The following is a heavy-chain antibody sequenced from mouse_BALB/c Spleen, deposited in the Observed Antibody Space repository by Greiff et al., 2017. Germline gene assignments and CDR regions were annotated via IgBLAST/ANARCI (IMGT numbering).Heavy chain of an antibody. Sequence: EVMLVESGGGLVKPGGSLKLSCAASGFTFSSYTMSWVRQTPEKRLEWVATISSGGGNTYYPDSVKGRFTISRDNAKNNLYLQMSSLRSEDTALYYCARKFITTATGAMDYWGQGTSVTVSS. CDR1: GFTFSSYT. CDR2: ISSGGGNT. J-gene: IGHJ4*01. V-gene: IGHV5-9*03. D-gene: IGHD1-2*01. CDR3: ARKFITTATGAMDY.